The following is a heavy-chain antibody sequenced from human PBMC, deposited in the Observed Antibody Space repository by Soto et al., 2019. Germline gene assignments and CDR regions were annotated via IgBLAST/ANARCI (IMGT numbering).Heavy chain of an antibody. V-gene: IGHV4-59*02. Sequence: QVQLQESGPGLVKPSETLSLSCTVSGDSVSSYYWSWIRQLPGRGLEWIGCIYISGNTNYNPSLKSRVTISRDTSKNQFSLNLKSVTAADTAVYYCARGVLRYYHYGMDVWGQGTTVTVSS. CDR2: IYISGNT. CDR3: ARGVLRYYHYGMDV. CDR1: GDSVSSYY. J-gene: IGHJ6*02.